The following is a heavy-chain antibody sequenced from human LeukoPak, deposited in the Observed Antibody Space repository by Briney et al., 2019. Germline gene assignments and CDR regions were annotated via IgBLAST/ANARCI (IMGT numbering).Heavy chain of an antibody. CDR2: ISYDGNNK. CDR1: GFTFSNYA. J-gene: IGHJ3*02. D-gene: IGHD3-22*01. CDR3: ARAPMSYDSSGFGGAFDI. V-gene: IGHV3-30-3*01. Sequence: GGSLRLSCAASGFTFSNYAMHWVRQAPGKGLEWVAVISYDGNNKYYADSVKGRFTISRENSKNTMYLQMNSLRAEDTAMYYCARAPMSYDSSGFGGAFDIWGQGTMVTVSS.